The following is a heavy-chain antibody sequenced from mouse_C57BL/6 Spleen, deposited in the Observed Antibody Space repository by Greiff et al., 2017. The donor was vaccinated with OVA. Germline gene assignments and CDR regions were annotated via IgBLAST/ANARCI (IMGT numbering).Heavy chain of an antibody. V-gene: IGHV1-54*01. CDR2: INPGSGGT. D-gene: IGHD2-3*01. Sequence: LQESGAELVRPGTSVKVSCKASGYAFTNYLIEWVKQRPGQGLEWIGVINPGSGGTNYNEKFKGKATLTADKSSSTAYMQLSSLTSEDSAVYFCARDDGYYYFDYWGQGTTLTVSS. J-gene: IGHJ2*01. CDR3: ARDDGYYYFDY. CDR1: GYAFTNYL.